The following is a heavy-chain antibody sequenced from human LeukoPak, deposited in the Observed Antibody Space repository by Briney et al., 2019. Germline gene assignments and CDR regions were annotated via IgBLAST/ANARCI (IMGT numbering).Heavy chain of an antibody. D-gene: IGHD3-10*01. CDR3: ARRSRGGPKKLDY. CDR2: IYHSGST. CDR1: GGSISSNSYY. Sequence: SETLSLTCTVSGGSISSNSYYWGWIRQSPGKGLEWIGTIYHSGSTYYNPSLKSRVTISVDTSKNQFSLKLSSVTAADTAVYYCARRSRGGPKKLDYWGQGTLVTVSS. V-gene: IGHV4-39*07. J-gene: IGHJ4*02.